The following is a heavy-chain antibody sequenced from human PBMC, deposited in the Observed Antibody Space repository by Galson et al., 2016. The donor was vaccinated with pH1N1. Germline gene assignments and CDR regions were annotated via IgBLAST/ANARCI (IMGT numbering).Heavy chain of an antibody. V-gene: IGHV3-30*14. CDR2: ISYDGRQK. D-gene: IGHD2/OR15-2a*01. CDR1: GFTLDNHA. Sequence: SLRLSCAASGFTLDNHAMHWVRQAPGKGLEWVAVISYDGRQKEYADYAKGRLTISRDNSKNTVSLQLNSMRSDDTAIYYCARDPKWTTWVGPFDYWGQGTLVT. J-gene: IGHJ4*02. CDR3: ARDPKWTTWVGPFDY.